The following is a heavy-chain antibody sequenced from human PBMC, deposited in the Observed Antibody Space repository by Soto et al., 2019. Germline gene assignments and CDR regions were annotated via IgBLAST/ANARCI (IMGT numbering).Heavy chain of an antibody. CDR2: ISYDGTNK. J-gene: IGHJ4*02. CDR3: AKDTYYHDSSGYYVFDY. D-gene: IGHD3-22*01. V-gene: IGHV3-30*18. CDR1: GFTFSSYG. Sequence: GGSLRLSCAASGFTFSSYGMNWVRQAPGKGLEWVAVISYDGTNKYYEDYVKGRFTISRDNSKNTLYLQMNSLRAEDTAVYYCAKDTYYHDSSGYYVFDYWGQGTLVTVSS.